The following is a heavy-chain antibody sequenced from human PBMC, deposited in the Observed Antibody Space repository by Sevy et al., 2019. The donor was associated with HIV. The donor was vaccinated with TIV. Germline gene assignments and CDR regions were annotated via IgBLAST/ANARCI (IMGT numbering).Heavy chain of an antibody. J-gene: IGHJ3*02. D-gene: IGHD2-15*01. CDR1: GYTFTGYY. CDR3: ARPGGRVGGNCTADI. CDR2: INPKTGGT. Sequence: ATVKVSCKASGYTFTGYYIHWVRQAHGQGLEWMGRINPKTGGTNFTQQFQGRVTMTRDTSISTAYMELSRLRFDDSAVYYCARPGGRVGGNCTADIWGQGTTVTVSS. V-gene: IGHV1-2*06.